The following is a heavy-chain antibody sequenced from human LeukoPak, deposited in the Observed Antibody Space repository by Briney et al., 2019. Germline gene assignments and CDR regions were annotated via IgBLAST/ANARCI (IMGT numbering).Heavy chain of an antibody. V-gene: IGHV3-23*01. CDR2: ISGRGSDT. CDR3: AKDPWGSRGYFDY. CDR1: GFTFSRNA. Sequence: GGSLTLSCAASGFTFSRNAMIWVRQAPGKGLEWVSAISGRGSDTYYADSVKGRFTISRDNSKNTVYLRMNSLRAEDTAIYYCAKDPWGSRGYFDYWGQGTLVTVSS. D-gene: IGHD7-27*01. J-gene: IGHJ4*02.